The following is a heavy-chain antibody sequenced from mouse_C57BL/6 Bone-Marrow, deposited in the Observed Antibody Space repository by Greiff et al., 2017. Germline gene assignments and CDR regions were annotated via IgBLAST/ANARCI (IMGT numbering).Heavy chain of an antibody. V-gene: IGHV5-9*01. D-gene: IGHD1-1*01. CDR1: GFTFSSYT. CDR3: SRQVTTVLATKYFDV. CDR2: ISGGGGNT. J-gene: IGHJ1*03. Sequence: EVQLVESGGGLVKPGGSLKLSCAASGFTFSSYTMSWVRQTPEKRLQWVAAISGGGGNTYYPDSVKGRFTISRDNDKNILYLQMSSLRFEDTALYYCSRQVTTVLATKYFDVWGTGTTVTVSS.